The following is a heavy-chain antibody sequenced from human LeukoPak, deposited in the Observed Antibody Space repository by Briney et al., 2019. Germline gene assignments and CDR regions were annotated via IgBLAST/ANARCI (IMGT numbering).Heavy chain of an antibody. CDR3: ARAQKGANYDFWSGYFGDPPENWFDP. D-gene: IGHD3-3*01. CDR1: GYTFTSYG. J-gene: IGHJ5*02. CDR2: ISAYNGNT. Sequence: GASVKVSCKASGYTFTSYGISWVRQAPGQGLEWMGWISAYNGNTNYAQKLQGRVTMTTDTSTSTAYMELRSLRSDDTAVYYCARAQKGANYDFWSGYFGDPPENWFDPWGQGTLVTVSS. V-gene: IGHV1-18*01.